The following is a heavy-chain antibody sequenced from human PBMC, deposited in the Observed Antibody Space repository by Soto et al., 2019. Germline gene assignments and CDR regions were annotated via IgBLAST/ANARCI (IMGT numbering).Heavy chain of an antibody. CDR1: GDSFSNYY. CDR3: ATGRSEVVPGAMDT. CDR2: IYPTGST. J-gene: IGHJ5*02. Sequence: KTXETLSLTCTVSGDSFSNYYCNWVRKSAGKGLEWIGRIYPTGSTTYNPSLKSRLTMSVDTSKNQFSLRLTSMTAADTAVYYCATGRSEVVPGAMDTWGQGTLVTVSS. V-gene: IGHV4-4*07. D-gene: IGHD2-2*01.